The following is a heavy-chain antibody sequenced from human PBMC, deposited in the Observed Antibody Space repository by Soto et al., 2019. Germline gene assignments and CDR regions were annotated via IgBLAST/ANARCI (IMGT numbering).Heavy chain of an antibody. CDR3: ARGIVVVPAANNYYYYYGMDV. CDR1: GFTFSSYA. J-gene: IGHJ6*02. D-gene: IGHD2-2*01. CDR2: ISYDGSNK. Sequence: GGSLRLSCAASGFTFSSYAMHWVRQAPGKGLEWVAVISYDGSNKYYADSVKGRFTISRDNSKNTLYLQMNSLRAEDTAVYYCARGIVVVPAANNYYYYYGMDVWGQGTTVTVSS. V-gene: IGHV3-30-3*01.